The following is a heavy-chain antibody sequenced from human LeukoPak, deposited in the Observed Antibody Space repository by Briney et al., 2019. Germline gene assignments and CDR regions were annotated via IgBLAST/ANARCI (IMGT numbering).Heavy chain of an antibody. V-gene: IGHV4-59*12. CDR3: ASEVVVIPANAFDI. Sequence: SETLSLTCTVSGGSISSYYWSWIRQPPGKGLEWIGYIYYSGSTNYNPSLKSRVTISVDTSKNQFSLKLSSVTAADTAVYYCASEVVVIPANAFDIWGQGTMVTVSS. J-gene: IGHJ3*02. CDR2: IYYSGST. D-gene: IGHD3-22*01. CDR1: GGSISSYY.